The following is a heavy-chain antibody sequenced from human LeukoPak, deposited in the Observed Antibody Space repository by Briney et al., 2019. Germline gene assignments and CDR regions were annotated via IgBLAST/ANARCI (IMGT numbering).Heavy chain of an antibody. J-gene: IGHJ4*02. CDR2: IYYSGST. D-gene: IGHD1-26*01. CDR3: ARDSRIVGASYYFDY. Sequence: DPSETLSLTCTVSGGSISSSSYYWGWIRQPPGKGLEWIGSIYYSGSTYYNPSLKSRVTISVDTSKNQFSLKLSSVTAADTAVYYCARDSRIVGASYYFDYWGQGTLVTVSS. CDR1: GGSISSSSYY. V-gene: IGHV4-39*07.